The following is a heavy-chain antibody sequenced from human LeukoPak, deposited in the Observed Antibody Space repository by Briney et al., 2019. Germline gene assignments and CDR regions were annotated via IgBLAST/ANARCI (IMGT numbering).Heavy chain of an antibody. Sequence: ASVRVSCKTSGYSFTDYYMHWVRQAPGQGLEWMGWINPNSGGTNSAQKFQGRFTMTRDTSITTVYMEVNWLTSDDTAIYYCARADRLHGGPYLIGPWGQGTLVTVSS. J-gene: IGHJ5*02. D-gene: IGHD3-16*01. CDR2: INPNSGGT. CDR3: ARADRLHGGPYLIGP. CDR1: GYSFTDYY. V-gene: IGHV1-2*02.